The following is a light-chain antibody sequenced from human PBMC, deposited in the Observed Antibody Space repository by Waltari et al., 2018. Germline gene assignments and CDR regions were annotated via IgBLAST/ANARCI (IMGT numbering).Light chain of an antibody. CDR3: GTWDSSLSAGV. V-gene: IGLV1-51*01. Sequence: QSVLTQPPSVSAAPGQKVTISCSGSSPNIGNHYVYWYQQLPGTAPKLLIYDNNKRRSGMPDRFTGSKAGTSATLSITGLQTGDEADYYGGTWDSSLSAGVFGGGTKLTVL. CDR2: DNN. J-gene: IGLJ3*02. CDR1: SPNIGNHY.